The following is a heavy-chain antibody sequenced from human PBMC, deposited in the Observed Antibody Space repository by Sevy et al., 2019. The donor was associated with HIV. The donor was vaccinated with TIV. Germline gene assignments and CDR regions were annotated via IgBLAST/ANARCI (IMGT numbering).Heavy chain of an antibody. V-gene: IGHV1-8*01. CDR1: GYTFTSYD. Sequence: ASVKVSCMASGYTFTSYDINWVRQATGQGLEWMGWMNPNSGNTGYAQKFQGRVTMTRNTSISTAYMELSSLRSEDTAVYYCARGGYSYGYPNFDYWGQGTLVTVSS. D-gene: IGHD5-18*01. CDR2: MNPNSGNT. CDR3: ARGGYSYGYPNFDY. J-gene: IGHJ4*02.